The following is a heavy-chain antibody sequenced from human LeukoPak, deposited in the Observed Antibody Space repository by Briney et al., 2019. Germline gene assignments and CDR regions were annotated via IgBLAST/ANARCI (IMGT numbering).Heavy chain of an antibody. CDR1: GFSIYTYT. CDR2: IRNSDGMT. V-gene: IGHV3-23*01. J-gene: IGHJ4*02. Sequence: GQSLRLSCDASGFSIYTYTMYWVRQAPGQGLEWVSGIRNSDGMTYYADSVRGRFTISTDNSKNTLYLQMNSLRTEDTALYYCAKGLERESRLDSWGQGTLVTVSS. D-gene: IGHD1-1*01. CDR3: AKGLERESRLDS.